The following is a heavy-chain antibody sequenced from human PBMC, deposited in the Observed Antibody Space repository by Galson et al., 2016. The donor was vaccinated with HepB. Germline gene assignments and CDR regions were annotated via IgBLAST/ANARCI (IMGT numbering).Heavy chain of an antibody. CDR3: VRGGANGDY. CDR1: GYTFTSYF. V-gene: IGHV1-46*01. D-gene: IGHD4/OR15-4a*01. CDR2: INPSGGST. J-gene: IGHJ4*02. Sequence: SVKVCCKASGYTFTSYFLHWVRQAPGQGLEWMGLINPSGGSTSYAQKFQGRVTMTRDRSTSTVYMELSSLRSEDTAVYYCVRGGANGDYWGQGALVTVSS.